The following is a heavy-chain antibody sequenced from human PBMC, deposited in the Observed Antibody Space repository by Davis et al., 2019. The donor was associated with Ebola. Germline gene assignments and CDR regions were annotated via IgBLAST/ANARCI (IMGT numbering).Heavy chain of an antibody. J-gene: IGHJ6*02. Sequence: GESLKISCAASGFTFVYYTMHWVRQAPGKGLEWVAKIKEDGSEKLEVDSVKGRFTISRDNAKDSLYLQMNSLRAEDTAVYYCARGSRNMDVWGQGTTVTVSS. CDR2: IKEDGSEK. V-gene: IGHV3-7*03. CDR3: ARGSRNMDV. CDR1: GFTFVYYT.